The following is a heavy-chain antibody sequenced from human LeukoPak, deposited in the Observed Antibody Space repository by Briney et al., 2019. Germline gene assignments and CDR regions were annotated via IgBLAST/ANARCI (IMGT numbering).Heavy chain of an antibody. J-gene: IGHJ4*02. V-gene: IGHV3-23*01. CDR1: GFTFSSYA. Sequence: GGSLRLSCAASGFTFSSYAMTWVRQAPGQGLEWVSAISASGGNTYYADSVKGRFTISRDNSKYTLYLQINSLRAEDTAVYYCARVPIAVAGGYDYWGQGTLVTVSS. CDR2: ISASGGNT. D-gene: IGHD6-19*01. CDR3: ARVPIAVAGGYDY.